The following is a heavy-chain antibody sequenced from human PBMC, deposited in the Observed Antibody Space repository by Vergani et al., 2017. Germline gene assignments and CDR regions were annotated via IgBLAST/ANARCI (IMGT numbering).Heavy chain of an antibody. Sequence: QVQLVESGGGVVQPGRSLRLSCAASGFTFSSYAMHWVRQAPGKGLEWVAVISYDGSNKYYADSVKGRFTISRDNFKNTLYLQMNSLRAEDTAVYYCNTAMGYWGQGTLVTVSS. CDR1: GFTFSSYA. CDR2: ISYDGSNK. J-gene: IGHJ4*02. CDR3: NTAMGY. V-gene: IGHV3-30-3*01. D-gene: IGHD5-18*01.